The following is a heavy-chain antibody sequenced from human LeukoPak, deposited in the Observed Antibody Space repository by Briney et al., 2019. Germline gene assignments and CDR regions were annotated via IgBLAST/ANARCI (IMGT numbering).Heavy chain of an antibody. J-gene: IGHJ4*02. V-gene: IGHV4-61*01. CDR1: GGSVSSSSYY. CDR3: ARVPHLNGLFDY. Sequence: PSETLSLTCTVSGGSVSSSSYYWSWIRQPPGKGLEWIGYIYYSGSTNYNPSLKSRVTISVDTSKNQFSLKLSSVTAADTAVYYCARVPHLNGLFDYWGQGTLVTVSS. D-gene: IGHD3-9*01. CDR2: IYYSGST.